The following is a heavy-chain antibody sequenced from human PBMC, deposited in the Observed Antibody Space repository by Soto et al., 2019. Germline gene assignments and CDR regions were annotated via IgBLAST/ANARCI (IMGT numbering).Heavy chain of an antibody. J-gene: IGHJ5*02. CDR3: ARVEAVAGTISRFDP. CDR2: INPSGGST. D-gene: IGHD6-19*01. V-gene: IGHV1-46*01. CDR1: GYTFTSYY. Sequence: ASVKVSCKASGYTFTSYYMHWVRQAPGQGLEWMGIINPSGGSTSYAQKFQGRVTMTRDTSTSTVYMELSSLRSGDTAVYYCARVEAVAGTISRFDPWGQGTLVTVSS.